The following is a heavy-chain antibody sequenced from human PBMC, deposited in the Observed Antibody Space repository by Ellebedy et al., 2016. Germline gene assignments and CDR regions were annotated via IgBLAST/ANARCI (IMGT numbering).Heavy chain of an antibody. CDR2: ISAYNGNT. CDR3: ATPDQGPHDAFDI. CDR1: GYTFTSYG. D-gene: IGHD2-2*01. V-gene: IGHV1-18*01. J-gene: IGHJ3*02. Sequence: ASVKVSCXASGYTFTSYGISWVRQAPGQGLEWMGWISAYNGNTNYAQKLQGRVTMTTDTSTSTAYMELSSLRSEDTAVYYCATPDQGPHDAFDIWGQGTMVTVSS.